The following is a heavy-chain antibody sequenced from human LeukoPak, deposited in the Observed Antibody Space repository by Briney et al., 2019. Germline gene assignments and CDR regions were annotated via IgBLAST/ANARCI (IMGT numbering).Heavy chain of an antibody. CDR1: GGTFSNHA. CDR2: IIPISGTA. D-gene: IGHD6-13*01. V-gene: IGHV1-69*01. Sequence: GASVKVSCKASGGTFSNHAISWGRQAPGQGLEWMGVIIPISGTANYAQKFQGRVTITADASTSTVYMELSSLTSDATAVYYCARWAGDSSAWYPALFHYWGQGTLVTVSS. J-gene: IGHJ4*02. CDR3: ARWAGDSSAWYPALFHY.